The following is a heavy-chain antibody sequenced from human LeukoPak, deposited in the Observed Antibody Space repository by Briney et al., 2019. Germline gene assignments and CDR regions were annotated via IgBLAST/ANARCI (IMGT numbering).Heavy chain of an antibody. V-gene: IGHV3-74*01. D-gene: IGHD2-2*01. CDR2: INTDGSST. CDR3: AREACSSTSCWFDP. J-gene: IGHJ5*02. CDR1: GFTFSSYW. Sequence: PGGSLRLSCAASGFTFSSYWMHWVRQAPGKGLVWVSRINTDGSSTSYADSVKGRFTISRDNAKNTLYLQMDSLRAEDTAVYYCAREACSSTSCWFDPWGQGTLVTVSS.